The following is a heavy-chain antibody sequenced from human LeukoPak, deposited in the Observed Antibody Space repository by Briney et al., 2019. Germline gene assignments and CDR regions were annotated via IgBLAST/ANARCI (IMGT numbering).Heavy chain of an antibody. CDR3: ARPTYYYDSSGHDAFDI. Sequence: SETLSLTCTVSGGSIGSSSYYWGWIRQPPGKGLEWIGSIYYSGSTYYNPSLKSRVTISVDTSKNQFSLKLSSVTAADTAVYYCARPTYYYDSSGHDAFDIWGQGTMVTVSS. CDR2: IYYSGST. D-gene: IGHD3-22*01. J-gene: IGHJ3*02. CDR1: GGSIGSSSYY. V-gene: IGHV4-39*01.